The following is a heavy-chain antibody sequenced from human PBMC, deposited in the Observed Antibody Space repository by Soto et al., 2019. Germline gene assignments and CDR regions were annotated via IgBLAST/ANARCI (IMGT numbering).Heavy chain of an antibody. D-gene: IGHD1-7*01. CDR2: IRWNSGYM. CDR3: AKGTGVNWNYDPDYYMDV. J-gene: IGHJ6*03. CDR1: GFTFNDYA. V-gene: IGHV3-9*01. Sequence: EVQLLESGGGLVQPGRSLRLSCAASGFTFNDYAMHWVRQAPGKGLEWVSGIRWNSGYMGYAGSVKGRFTISRDNAKNSLYLQMNSLRPEDTALYFCAKGTGVNWNYDPDYYMDVWGKGTTVTGSS.